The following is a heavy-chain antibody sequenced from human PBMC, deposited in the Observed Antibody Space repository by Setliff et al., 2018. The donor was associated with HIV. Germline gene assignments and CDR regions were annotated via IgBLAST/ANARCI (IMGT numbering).Heavy chain of an antibody. CDR1: GYGYSTFD. J-gene: IGHJ3*01. D-gene: IGHD1-26*01. CDR2: VSPDGYEK. CDR3: AKPTSGMYPRAFDL. V-gene: IGHV3-23*01. Sequence: PGGSLRLSCAAFGYGYSTFDMDWVRQTPGKGLEWVADVSPDGYEKRYADFAKGRFTVSRDNSKNILFLQMDSLGAEDTGIYYCAKPTSGMYPRAFDLWGRGTVVTVS.